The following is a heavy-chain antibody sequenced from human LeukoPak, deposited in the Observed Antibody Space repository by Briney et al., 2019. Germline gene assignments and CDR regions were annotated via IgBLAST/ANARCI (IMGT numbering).Heavy chain of an antibody. D-gene: IGHD3-22*01. CDR3: ATKEDSSGSHGAFDI. CDR1: GYTLTELS. V-gene: IGHV1-24*01. CDR2: FDPEDGET. Sequence: ASVKVSCKVSGYTLTELSMHWVRQAPGKGLEWMGGFDPEDGETIYAQEFQGRVTMTEDTSTDTAYMELSSLRSEDTAVYYCATKEDSSGSHGAFDIWGQGTMVTVSS. J-gene: IGHJ3*02.